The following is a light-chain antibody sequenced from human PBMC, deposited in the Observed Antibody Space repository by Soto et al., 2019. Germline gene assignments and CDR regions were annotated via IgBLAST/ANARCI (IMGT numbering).Light chain of an antibody. Sequence: QSALAQPRSVSGSPGRWAPFSCTGPPSDVGAYTYVSWYQQHPGKAPNLMIYHVSKRPSGVPDRFSGSKSGNAASLTISGLQAEDEADYYCCTDAGTYKVFGTGTKVTVL. J-gene: IGLJ1*01. CDR1: PSDVGAYTY. CDR2: HVS. CDR3: CTDAGTYKV. V-gene: IGLV2-11*01.